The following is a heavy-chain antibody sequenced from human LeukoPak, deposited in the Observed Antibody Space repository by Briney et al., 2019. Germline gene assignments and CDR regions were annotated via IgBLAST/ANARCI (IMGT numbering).Heavy chain of an antibody. CDR2: INAGNGNT. CDR3: ARMKGYYVGFNP. Sequence: ASVKVSCKASGYTFTSYAMHWVRQAPGQRLEWMGWINAGNGNTKYSQKFQGRVTITRDTSASTAYMELSSLRSEDTAVYYCARMKGYYVGFNPWGQGTLVTVSS. J-gene: IGHJ5*02. D-gene: IGHD3-22*01. V-gene: IGHV1-3*01. CDR1: GYTFTSYA.